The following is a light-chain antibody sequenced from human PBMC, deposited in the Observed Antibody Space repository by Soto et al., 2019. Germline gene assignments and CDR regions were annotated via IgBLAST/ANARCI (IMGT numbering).Light chain of an antibody. CDR3: SSYAGSNIYV. CDR1: SSDVGAFNY. CDR2: EIN. V-gene: IGLV2-8*01. J-gene: IGLJ1*01. Sequence: QSALTQPPSASGSPGQSITISCTGTSSDVGAFNYVSWYQQHPGKAPKLMIFEINKRPSGVPDRFSGSKSGNSASLTVSGLQTEDEADYYCSSYAGSNIYVFGSGTKVTV.